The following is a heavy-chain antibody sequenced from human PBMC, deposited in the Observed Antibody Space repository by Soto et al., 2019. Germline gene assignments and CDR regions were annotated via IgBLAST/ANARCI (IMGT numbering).Heavy chain of an antibody. J-gene: IGHJ4*02. CDR1: GFTFSSYA. D-gene: IGHD1-26*01. Sequence: EVQLLESGGGLVQPGGSLRLSCAASGFTFSSYAMRWVRQAPVKGLEWVSAISGSGGSTYYADSVKGRFTISRDNSKNTLYLQMNSLRAEDTAVYYCARLGSGSYYYYWGQGTLVTVSS. CDR3: ARLGSGSYYYY. V-gene: IGHV3-23*01. CDR2: ISGSGGST.